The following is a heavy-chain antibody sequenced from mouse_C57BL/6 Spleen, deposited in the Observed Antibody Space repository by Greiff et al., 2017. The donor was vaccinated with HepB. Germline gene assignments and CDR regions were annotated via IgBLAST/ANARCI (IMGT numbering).Heavy chain of an antibody. V-gene: IGHV6-3*01. CDR2: IRLKSDNYAT. CDR1: GFTFSNYW. Sequence: EVKLVESGGGLVQPGGSMKLSCVASGFTFSNYWMNWVRQSPEKGLEWVAQIRLKSDNYATHYAASVKGRFTISRDDYKSNVYLQMNNLRAEDTGIYYCTVTGTAYWGQGTLVTVSA. J-gene: IGHJ3*01. CDR3: TVTGTAY. D-gene: IGHD4-1*01.